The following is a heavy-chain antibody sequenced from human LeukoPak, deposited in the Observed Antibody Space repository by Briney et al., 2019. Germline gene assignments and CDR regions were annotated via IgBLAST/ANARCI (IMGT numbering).Heavy chain of an antibody. V-gene: IGHV4-34*01. Sequence: SETLSLTCPVYGGSFRGYYWSWIRQPPGKGRGWSGETSHSGNTNYNPSLKSRFTISVDTSKYQFSLKLSAVTAADTSVYYCATRRTYYGDYWGQGTLVTVSS. CDR1: GGSFRGYY. D-gene: IGHD1-1*01. CDR2: TSHSGNT. J-gene: IGHJ4*02. CDR3: ATRRTYYGDY.